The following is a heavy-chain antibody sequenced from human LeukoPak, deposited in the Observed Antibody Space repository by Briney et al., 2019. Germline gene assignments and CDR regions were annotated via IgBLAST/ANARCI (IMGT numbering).Heavy chain of an antibody. CDR1: GFTVSVNY. J-gene: IGHJ4*02. Sequence: PGGSLRLSCAASGFTVSVNYMSWVRQAPGKGLEWVSVIYSGGSTYYADSVKGRFTISRDNSKNTVYLQMSSLRAEDTAVYHCARDGSYARSFDYWGQGTLVTVSS. V-gene: IGHV3-53*01. CDR3: ARDGSYARSFDY. CDR2: IYSGGST. D-gene: IGHD2-2*01.